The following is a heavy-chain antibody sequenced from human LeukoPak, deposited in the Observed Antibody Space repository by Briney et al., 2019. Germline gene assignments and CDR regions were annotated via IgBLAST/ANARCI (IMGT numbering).Heavy chain of an antibody. D-gene: IGHD3-9*01. Sequence: GGSLRLSCAASGFTFSRSSINWVRQAPGKGLEWVSSISGSSPYIYYADSVKGRFTISRDNAKNSIYLQMNSLRAEDTAVYYCARFPLMTGYPAYWYFDLWGRGTLVTVSS. V-gene: IGHV3-21*01. J-gene: IGHJ2*01. CDR3: ARFPLMTGYPAYWYFDL. CDR1: GFTFSRSS. CDR2: ISGSSPYI.